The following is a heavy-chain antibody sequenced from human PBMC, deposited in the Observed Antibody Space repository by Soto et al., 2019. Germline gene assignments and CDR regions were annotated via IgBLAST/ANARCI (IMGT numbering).Heavy chain of an antibody. J-gene: IGHJ5*02. D-gene: IGHD1-1*01. V-gene: IGHV1-3*04. Sequence: QVQLVQSGAEVKKPGASVRVSCQASGYSFNIYAIHWVRQAPGQGLEWMGWINTANGNTEYSQKFQGRVTFTRDTSATTAYMDLSSLRSEDTATYYCARRYTSAGWFDPWGQGTLVTVSS. CDR1: GYSFNIYA. CDR3: ARRYTSAGWFDP. CDR2: INTANGNT.